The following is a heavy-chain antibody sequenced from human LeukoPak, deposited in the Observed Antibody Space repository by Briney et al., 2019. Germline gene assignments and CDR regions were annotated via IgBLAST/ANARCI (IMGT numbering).Heavy chain of an antibody. D-gene: IGHD3-3*02. CDR1: GFTVSNNY. V-gene: IGHV3-66*01. Sequence: GGSLRLSCAASGFTVSNNYMSWVRQAPGKGLEWVSFVYSGGSTYYADPVKGRFTISRDNSKNTLYLQMNSLRAEDTAVYYCAKDQISTRDYFDYWGQGTLVTVSS. CDR2: VYSGGST. CDR3: AKDQISTRDYFDY. J-gene: IGHJ4*02.